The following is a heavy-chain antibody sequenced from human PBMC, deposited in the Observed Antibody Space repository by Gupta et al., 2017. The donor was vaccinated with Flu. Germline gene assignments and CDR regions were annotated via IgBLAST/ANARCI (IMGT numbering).Heavy chain of an antibody. J-gene: IGHJ5*02. D-gene: IGHD7-27*01. Sequence: ARTWLRQRPGRGLEWMSEIGSSGGITYYAACVKRRTISTRDYTKYTLYLKRDIIRAEDTALYSGADPEKVVSQRDGLDGWGQGTLVTVFS. CDR2: IGSSGGIT. CDR3: ADPEKVVSQRDGLDG. V-gene: IGHV3-23*01. CDR1: A.